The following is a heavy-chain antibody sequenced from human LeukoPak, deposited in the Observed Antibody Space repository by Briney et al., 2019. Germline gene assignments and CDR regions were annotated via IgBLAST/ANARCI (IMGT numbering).Heavy chain of an antibody. CDR3: ARAHRGATSTVTLEWFDP. Sequence: GGSLRLSCAASGFTFSSYAMHWVRQAPGKGLEWVAVISYDGSNKYYADSVKGRFTISRDNSKNTLYLQMNSLRAEDTAVYYCARAHRGATSTVTLEWFDPWGQGTLVTVSS. V-gene: IGHV3-30*14. J-gene: IGHJ5*02. CDR1: GFTFSSYA. D-gene: IGHD4-17*01. CDR2: ISYDGSNK.